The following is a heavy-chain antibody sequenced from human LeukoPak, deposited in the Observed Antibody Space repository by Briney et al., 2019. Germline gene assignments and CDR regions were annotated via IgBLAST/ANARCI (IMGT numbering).Heavy chain of an antibody. CDR1: GFTFSSYS. D-gene: IGHD1-26*01. J-gene: IGHJ4*02. V-gene: IGHV3-48*01. Sequence: GGPLRLSCAASGFTFSSYSMNWVRQAPGKGLEWVSYISSSSSTIYYADSVKGRFTISRDNAKNSLYLQMNSLRAEDTAVYYCARDLGGATAYYFDYWGQGTLVTVSS. CDR3: ARDLGGATAYYFDY. CDR2: ISSSSSTI.